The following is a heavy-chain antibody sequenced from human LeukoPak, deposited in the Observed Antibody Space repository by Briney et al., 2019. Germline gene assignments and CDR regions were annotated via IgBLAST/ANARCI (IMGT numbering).Heavy chain of an antibody. J-gene: IGHJ4*02. CDR3: AKDLETINPTMD. CDR1: GFTFSSHA. D-gene: IGHD3-10*01. CDR2: ICGSGKNT. V-gene: IGHV3-23*01. Sequence: PGGXLRLSCAASGFTFSSHAMSWVRQAPGKGLEWVSSICGSGKNTFYADAVKGRFTISRDNSKDTLYLQMNSLRAEDTAVYYCAKDLETINPTMDWGQGTLVTVSS.